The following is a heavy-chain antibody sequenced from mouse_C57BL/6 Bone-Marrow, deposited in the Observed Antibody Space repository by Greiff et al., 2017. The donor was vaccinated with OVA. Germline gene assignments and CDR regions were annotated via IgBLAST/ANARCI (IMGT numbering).Heavy chain of an antibody. CDR1: GYTFTSYW. CDR3: ARGPTIVTPFSLRVPVVSDWCKVLTKRSTTVLTGYYYAMDY. V-gene: IGHV1-53*01. D-gene: IGHD2-5*01. CDR2: INPSNGGT. J-gene: IGHJ4*01. Sequence: QVQLQQPGTELVKPGASVKLSCKASGYTFTSYWMHWVKQRPGQGLEWIGNINPSNGGTNYNEKFKSKATLTVDKSSSTAYMQLSSLTSEDSAVYYCARGPTIVTPFSLRVPVVSDWCKVLTKRSTTVLTGYYYAMDYWGQGTSVTVSS.